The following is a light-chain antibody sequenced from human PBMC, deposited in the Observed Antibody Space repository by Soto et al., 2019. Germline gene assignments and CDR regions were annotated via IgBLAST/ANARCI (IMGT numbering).Light chain of an antibody. CDR2: EVT. J-gene: IGLJ2*01. Sequence: QSALTQPASVSGSPGQSIAISCTGTSSDVGTYDYVSWYQQYPDKAPKLIIYEVTQRPSGVSNRFSGSKSGNTASLTIAGLAAEDEADYCCCSHTSVNAVVFGAGTKLTVL. CDR1: SSDVGTYDY. V-gene: IGLV2-14*01. CDR3: CSHTSVNAVV.